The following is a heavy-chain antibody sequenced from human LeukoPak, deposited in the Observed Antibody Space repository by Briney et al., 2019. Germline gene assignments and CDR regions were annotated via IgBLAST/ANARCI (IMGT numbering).Heavy chain of an antibody. CDR1: GYTSTNYG. CDR2: ISAYNGDT. D-gene: IGHD6-13*01. Sequence: ASVNVSCKASGYTSTNYGITWVRQAPGQGLEWMGRISAYNGDTHYAQKFQGRVTITTDTSTNTAYMELRSLGSDDTAVYYCARDVAFYGSRWHNWFDPWGQGTLVTVSS. V-gene: IGHV1-18*01. CDR3: ARDVAFYGSRWHNWFDP. J-gene: IGHJ5*02.